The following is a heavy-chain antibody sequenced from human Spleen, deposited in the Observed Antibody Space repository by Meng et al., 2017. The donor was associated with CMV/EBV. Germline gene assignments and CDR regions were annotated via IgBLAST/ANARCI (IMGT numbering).Heavy chain of an antibody. J-gene: IGHJ4*02. CDR3: GRELATVGATDF. CDR2: ISGSGGST. CDR1: GFTFSSYA. V-gene: IGHV3-23*01. Sequence: GESLKISCAASGFTFSSYAMSWVRQAPGKGLEWVSAISGSGGSTYYADSVKGRFTISRDNSKNTLYLQMDSLRAEDTAVYYCGRELATVGATDFWGQGTLVTVSS. D-gene: IGHD1-26*01.